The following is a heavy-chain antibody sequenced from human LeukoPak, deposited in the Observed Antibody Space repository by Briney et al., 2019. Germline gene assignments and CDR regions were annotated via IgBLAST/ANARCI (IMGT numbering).Heavy chain of an antibody. Sequence: ASVKVSCKASGYTFTGYYMHWVRQAPGQGLEWMGWINPNSGGTNYAQKFQGRVTMTRDTSISTAYMELSRLRSDDTAVYYCARDRQGYSYGYDWFDPWGQGTLVTVSS. CDR2: INPNSGGT. V-gene: IGHV1-2*02. CDR3: ARDRQGYSYGYDWFDP. CDR1: GYTFTGYY. D-gene: IGHD5-18*01. J-gene: IGHJ5*02.